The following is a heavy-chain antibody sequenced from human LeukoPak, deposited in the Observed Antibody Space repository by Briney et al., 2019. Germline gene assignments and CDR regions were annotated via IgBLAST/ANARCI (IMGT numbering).Heavy chain of an antibody. CDR3: ASQRVATPRLEYYYYMDV. J-gene: IGHJ6*03. CDR2: INTDGSST. Sequence: GGSLRLSCAASGFTFSSYWMHWVRQAPGKGLVWVSRINTDGSSTSYADSVKGRFTISRDNAKNTLYLQMNSLRAEDTAVYYCASQRVATPRLEYYYYMDVWGKGTTVTVSS. CDR1: GFTFSSYW. D-gene: IGHD5-12*01. V-gene: IGHV3-74*01.